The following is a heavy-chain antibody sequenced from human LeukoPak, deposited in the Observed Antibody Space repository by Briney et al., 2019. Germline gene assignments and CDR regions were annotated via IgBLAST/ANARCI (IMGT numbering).Heavy chain of an antibody. CDR1: GGSFSGYY. D-gene: IGHD3-10*01. CDR2: IHHSVGT. CDR3: ARAGSGSYSQFDY. V-gene: IGHV4-34*01. J-gene: IGHJ4*02. Sequence: SETLSLTCSVYGGSFSGYYWSWLRQPPGKGLEWIGQIHHSVGTSYNPSLRSRVTISGDTSKNQFSLKLSSVTAADTAVYYCARAGSGSYSQFDYWGQGTLVTVSS.